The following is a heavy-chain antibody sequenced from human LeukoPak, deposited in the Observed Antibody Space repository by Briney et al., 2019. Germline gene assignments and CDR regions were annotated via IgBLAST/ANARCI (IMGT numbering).Heavy chain of an antibody. Sequence: GGSLRLSCAASGFTFNNYGMHWVRQAPGKGLEWVAFIRYNGNNQYYADSVKGRFTISRDNSKNTLYLQMNSLKGDDTAVYYCADSGSYSSFDYWGQGTLVTVSS. V-gene: IGHV3-30*02. J-gene: IGHJ4*02. CDR1: GFTFNNYG. CDR2: IRYNGNNQ. D-gene: IGHD3-10*01. CDR3: ADSGSYSSFDY.